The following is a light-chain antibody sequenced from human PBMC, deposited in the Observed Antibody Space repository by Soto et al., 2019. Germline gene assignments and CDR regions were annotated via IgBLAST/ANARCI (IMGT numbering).Light chain of an antibody. CDR2: DAS. CDR3: QQRSNWTPRLT. Sequence: EIVLTQSPATLSLSPGERATLSCRASQSVSSYLAWYQHKPGQAPRLLIYDASNRATGIPARFSGSGSGTDFTLTISSVEPEDFAVYYCQQRSNWTPRLTFGGGTKVEIK. CDR1: QSVSSY. J-gene: IGKJ4*01. V-gene: IGKV3-11*01.